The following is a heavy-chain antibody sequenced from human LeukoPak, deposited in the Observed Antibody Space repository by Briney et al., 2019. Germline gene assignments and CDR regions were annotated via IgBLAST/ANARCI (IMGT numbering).Heavy chain of an antibody. J-gene: IGHJ4*02. V-gene: IGHV1-24*01. CDR3: ATEGWVEYFPYYFNY. CDR2: FEPEDGET. D-gene: IGHD2/OR15-2a*01. Sequence: GASVKVSCKVSGYTLTDLSMHWVRQAPGKGLEWMGSFEPEDGETIYAQKFQGRVTMTEDTSTDTAYMELSSLRSEDTAVYYCATEGWVEYFPYYFNYWGQGILVTVSS. CDR1: GYTLTDLS.